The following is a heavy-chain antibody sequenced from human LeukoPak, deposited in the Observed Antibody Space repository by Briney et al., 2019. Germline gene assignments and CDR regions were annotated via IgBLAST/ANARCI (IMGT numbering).Heavy chain of an antibody. D-gene: IGHD3-16*01. CDR2: INPSGGST. V-gene: IGHV1-46*01. CDR3: ARGTGYDYVWGSPPSDTPLSDY. J-gene: IGHJ4*02. Sequence: ASVKVSCKEPGYTFTIYNMHWVRQAPGQGLEWMGIINPSGGSTSYAQKFQGRVAMTRDMSTSTVYMELSSLRSEDTAVYYCARGTGYDYVWGSPPSDTPLSDYWGQGTLVTVSS. CDR1: GYTFTIYN.